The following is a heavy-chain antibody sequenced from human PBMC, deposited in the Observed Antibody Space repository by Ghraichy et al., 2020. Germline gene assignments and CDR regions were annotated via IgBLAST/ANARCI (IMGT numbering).Heavy chain of an antibody. CDR1: GGSISSSSSY. V-gene: IGHV4-39*01. J-gene: IGHJ4*02. Sequence: SETLSLTCSVFGGSISSSSSYWGWIRQPQGKGLEWIGNVYNGGATYYSPSLKSRVTISVDTSQNQLSLRLTSVTASDSAVYYCARPSGKYYHYFDSWGQGTLVTVSS. CDR3: ARPSGKYYHYFDS. D-gene: IGHD1-26*01. CDR2: VYNGGAT.